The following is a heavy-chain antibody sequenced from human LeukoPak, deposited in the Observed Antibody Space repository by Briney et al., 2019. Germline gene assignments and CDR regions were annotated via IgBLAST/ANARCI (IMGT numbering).Heavy chain of an antibody. CDR2: ISAYNGNT. CDR1: GYTFTSYG. Sequence: GASVKVSCKASGYTFTSYGISWVRQAPGQGLEWMGWISAYNGNTNYAQKLQGRVTMTTDTSTSTAYMELRSLRSDDTAVYYCARDGVVVVPAAPLDVWGKGTTVTVSS. V-gene: IGHV1-18*01. D-gene: IGHD2-2*01. J-gene: IGHJ6*04. CDR3: ARDGVVVVPAAPLDV.